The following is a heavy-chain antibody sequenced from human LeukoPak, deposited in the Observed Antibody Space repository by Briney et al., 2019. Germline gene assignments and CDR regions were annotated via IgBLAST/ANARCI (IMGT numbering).Heavy chain of an antibody. J-gene: IGHJ4*02. CDR1: GFTFSSYA. V-gene: IGHV3-48*01. CDR3: VRAGYSGSYYFDS. Sequence: GGSLRLSCAASGFTFSSYAMSWVRQAPGKGLEWVSHISSSSSTIYYADSVKGRFTISRDNAKNSLYLQMNSLRVEDTAVYYCVRAGYSGSYYFDSWGQGTLVTVSS. D-gene: IGHD1-26*01. CDR2: ISSSSSTI.